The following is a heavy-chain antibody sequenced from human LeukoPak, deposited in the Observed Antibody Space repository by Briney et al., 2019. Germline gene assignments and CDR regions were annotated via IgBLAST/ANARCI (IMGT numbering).Heavy chain of an antibody. Sequence: SETLSLTCTVSGGSISSYYWSWIRQPPGKGLEWIGYIYYSGSTNYNPSLKSRVTISVDTSKNQFSLKLSSVTAADTAVYYCARDGEYVWGTYPLYWGQGTLVTVSS. D-gene: IGHD3-16*01. CDR2: IYYSGST. CDR3: ARDGEYVWGTYPLY. J-gene: IGHJ4*02. V-gene: IGHV4-59*12. CDR1: GGSISSYY.